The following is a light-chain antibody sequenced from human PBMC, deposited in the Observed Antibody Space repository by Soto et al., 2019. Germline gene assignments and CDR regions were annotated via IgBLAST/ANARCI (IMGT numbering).Light chain of an antibody. CDR3: QHLGR. CDR1: QGTSSY. Sequence: AIRMTQSPSSLSASTGDRVTITCRASQGTSSYLAWYQQKPGKAPKLLIYAATTLQSVVPSRFSGSGSGTDFTLNISRLQSEDFATYCCQHLGRFGQGTKVEIK. V-gene: IGKV1-8*01. CDR2: AAT. J-gene: IGKJ1*01.